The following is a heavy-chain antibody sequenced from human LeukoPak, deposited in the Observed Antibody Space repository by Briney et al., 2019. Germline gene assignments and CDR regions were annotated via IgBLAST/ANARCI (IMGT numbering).Heavy chain of an antibody. CDR2: IFYSGST. CDR3: ARGRTYYDILSALGHYYFYMDV. CDR1: GGFISTYY. D-gene: IGHD3-9*01. Sequence: ASETLSLTCTVSGGFISTYYWSWIRQPPGKGLEWIGYIFYSGSTNYNPSLKSRVTISVDTSKNQFSLKLNSVTAADTAVYYCARGRTYYDILSALGHYYFYMDVWGKGTTVTISS. J-gene: IGHJ6*03. V-gene: IGHV4-59*01.